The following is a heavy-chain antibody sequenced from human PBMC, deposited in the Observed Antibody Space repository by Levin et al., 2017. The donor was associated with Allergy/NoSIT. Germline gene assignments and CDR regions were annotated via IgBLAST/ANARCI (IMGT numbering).Heavy chain of an antibody. V-gene: IGHV3-23*01. J-gene: IGHJ3*01. CDR2: ITSGGGTT. D-gene: IGHD3-16*01. Sequence: GESLKISCAASGFTFSRYDMTWVRQAPGKGLEWVSSITSGGGTTDYTASVKGRFTISRDNSKNTLYLQMNSLRADDTAVYYCAKPIGANAFDFWGQGTMVTVSS. CDR1: GFTFSRYD. CDR3: AKPIGANAFDF.